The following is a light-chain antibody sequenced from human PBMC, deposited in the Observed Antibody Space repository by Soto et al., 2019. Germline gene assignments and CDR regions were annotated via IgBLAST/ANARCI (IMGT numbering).Light chain of an antibody. CDR2: DDS. CDR3: QVWHSSSDHVI. V-gene: IGLV3-21*02. Sequence: SYELTQPPSVSVAPGQTATIICGGNNIGTKSVPWYQQKPGQAPVLVVYDDSDRPSGIPELFSGSNSGNTATLTINRVEAGDEADYYCQVWHSSSDHVIFGGGTKLTVL. CDR1: NIGTKS. J-gene: IGLJ2*01.